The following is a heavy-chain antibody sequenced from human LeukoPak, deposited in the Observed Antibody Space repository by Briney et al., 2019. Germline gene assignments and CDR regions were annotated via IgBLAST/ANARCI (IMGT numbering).Heavy chain of an antibody. V-gene: IGHV4-31*03. J-gene: IGHJ3*02. Sequence: SETLSLTCTVSGGSVSSGVYYWTWIRQHPGKGLEWIGYISKSGSTLYNPSLKSRVTTSVDTSKNQFSLKLSSVTTADTAVYYCARLTALAIWGQGTMVTVSS. D-gene: IGHD2-21*02. CDR1: GGSVSSGVYY. CDR3: ARLTALAI. CDR2: ISKSGST.